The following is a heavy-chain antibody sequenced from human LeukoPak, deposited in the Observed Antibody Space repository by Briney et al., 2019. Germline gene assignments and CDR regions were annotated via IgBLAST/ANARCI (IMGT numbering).Heavy chain of an antibody. Sequence: PGGSLRLSCAASGFTFSSYGRNWVRQAPGKGLEWLSYISSSTSTIYYADSVKGRFTISRDNAKNSLYLQMNSLRDEDTAVYYCARARSSGYYNHFDYWGQGTLVTVSS. J-gene: IGHJ4*02. CDR1: GFTFSSYG. D-gene: IGHD3-22*01. V-gene: IGHV3-48*02. CDR3: ARARSSGYYNHFDY. CDR2: ISSSTSTI.